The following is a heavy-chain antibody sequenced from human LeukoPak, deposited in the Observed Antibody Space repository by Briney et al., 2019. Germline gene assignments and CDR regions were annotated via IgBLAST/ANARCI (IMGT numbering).Heavy chain of an antibody. CDR3: AITFLSSSFWNNDAFDI. CDR1: GFTFSSYA. Sequence: GGSLRLSCAASGFTFSSYAMSWVRQAPGKGLEWVSSISSSSSYIYYADSVKGRFTISRDNAKNSLYLQMNSLRAEDTAVYYCAITFLSSSFWNNDAFDIWGQGTMVTVSS. CDR2: ISSSSSYI. D-gene: IGHD6-13*01. V-gene: IGHV3-21*01. J-gene: IGHJ3*02.